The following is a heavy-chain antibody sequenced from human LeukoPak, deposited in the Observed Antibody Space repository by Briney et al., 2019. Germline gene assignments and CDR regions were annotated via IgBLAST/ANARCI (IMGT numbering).Heavy chain of an antibody. Sequence: PSETLSLTCTVSGGSISSGGYYWGWIRQHPGKGLEWIGYIYYSGSTYYNPSLKSRVTISVDTSKNQFSLKLSSVTAADTAVYYCASLRDYYDSSGYTYYFDYWGQGTLVTVSS. CDR2: IYYSGST. D-gene: IGHD3-22*01. CDR1: GGSISSGGYY. V-gene: IGHV4-31*03. J-gene: IGHJ4*02. CDR3: ASLRDYYDSSGYTYYFDY.